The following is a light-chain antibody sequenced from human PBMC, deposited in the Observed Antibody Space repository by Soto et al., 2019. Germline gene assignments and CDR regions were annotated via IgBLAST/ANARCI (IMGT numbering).Light chain of an antibody. CDR3: CSYACFSTFV. J-gene: IGLJ2*01. Sequence: QSVLTQPASVSGSPGQSITISCTGTSSDVGSYNLVSWYQQHPGKAPKLMIYEGSKRPSGVSNRFSGSKSGNTASLTISGLQAEDEADYYCCSYACFSTFVFGGGTKVTVL. CDR1: SSDVGSYNL. CDR2: EGS. V-gene: IGLV2-23*03.